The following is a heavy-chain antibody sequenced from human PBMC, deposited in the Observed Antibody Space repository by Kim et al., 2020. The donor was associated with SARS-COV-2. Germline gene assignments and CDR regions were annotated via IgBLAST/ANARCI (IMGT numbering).Heavy chain of an antibody. CDR3: TTAYYYDSSGFDI. Sequence: AAPVKGRFTISRDDSTNTLYLQMNSLKTEDTAVYYCTTAYYYDSSGFDIWGQGTMVTVSS. J-gene: IGHJ3*02. D-gene: IGHD3-22*01. V-gene: IGHV3-15*01.